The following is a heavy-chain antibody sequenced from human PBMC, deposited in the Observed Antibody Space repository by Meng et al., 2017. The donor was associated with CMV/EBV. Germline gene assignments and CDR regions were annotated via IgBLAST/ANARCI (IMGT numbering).Heavy chain of an antibody. CDR3: ARDQYSSLRRTGFDP. J-gene: IGHJ5*02. CDR2: IIPIFGTA. Sequence: SVKVSCKASGGTFSSYAISWVRQAPGQGLEWMGGIIPIFGTANYAQKFQGRVTITTDESTSTDYMELSSLRSEDTAVYYCARDQYSSLRRTGFDPWGQGTLVTVSS. V-gene: IGHV1-69*05. D-gene: IGHD6-6*01. CDR1: GGTFSSYA.